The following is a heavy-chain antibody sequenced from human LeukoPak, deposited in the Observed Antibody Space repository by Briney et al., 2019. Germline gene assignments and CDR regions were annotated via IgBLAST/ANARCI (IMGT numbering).Heavy chain of an antibody. CDR2: ISSSSSYI. CDR1: GFTFSSYS. CDR3: ARADSSGWYIKRSDAFDI. J-gene: IGHJ3*02. Sequence: GGSLRLSCAASGFTFSSYSMNWVRQAPGKGLEWVSSISSSSSYIYYADSVKGRFTISRDSAKNSLYLQMNSLRAEDTAVYYCARADSSGWYIKRSDAFDIWGQGTMVTVSS. V-gene: IGHV3-21*01. D-gene: IGHD6-19*01.